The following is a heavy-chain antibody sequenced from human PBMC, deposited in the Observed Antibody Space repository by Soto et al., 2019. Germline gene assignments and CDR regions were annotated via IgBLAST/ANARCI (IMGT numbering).Heavy chain of an antibody. V-gene: IGHV3-30*18. CDR3: AKASAVITSRFFDY. D-gene: IGHD3-16*02. CDR2: VSYHGTDK. J-gene: IGHJ4*01. CDR1: GFTFSNAW. Sequence: GGSLRLSCAASGFTFSNAWMNWVRQAPGKGLEWVAVVSYHGTDKFYADSLKARFTISRDNSKNTLYLQMNSLRTEDSAVYYCAKASAVITSRFFDYWGHGTLVTVSS.